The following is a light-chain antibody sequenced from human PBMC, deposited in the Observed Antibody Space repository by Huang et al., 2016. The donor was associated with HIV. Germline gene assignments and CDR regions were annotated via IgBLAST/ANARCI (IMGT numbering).Light chain of an antibody. CDR3: QQYNTWPPYT. J-gene: IGKJ2*01. CDR1: QSVNNN. Sequence: EIVMTQSPATLSVSPGERATLSCRASQSVNNNLAWYQQKPGQAPRLLIYGESTRATGIPARFSVSGSGTEFTLTISSLQSEDFAVYYCQQYNTWPPYTFGQGTKLEIK. CDR2: GES. V-gene: IGKV3D-15*01.